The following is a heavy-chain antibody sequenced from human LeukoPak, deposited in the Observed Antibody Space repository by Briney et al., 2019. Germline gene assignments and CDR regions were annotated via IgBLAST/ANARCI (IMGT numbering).Heavy chain of an antibody. CDR3: ASVRANYYDSSDYSYYFDY. CDR2: IYYSGST. Sequence: PSETLSLTCTVSGGSISSSSYYWGWIRQPPGKGLEWIGSIYYSGSTYYNPSLKSRVTISVDTSKNQFSLKLSSVTAADTAVYFCASVRANYYDSSDYSYYFDYWGQGTLVTVSS. D-gene: IGHD3-22*01. CDR1: GGSISSSSYY. V-gene: IGHV4-39*07. J-gene: IGHJ4*02.